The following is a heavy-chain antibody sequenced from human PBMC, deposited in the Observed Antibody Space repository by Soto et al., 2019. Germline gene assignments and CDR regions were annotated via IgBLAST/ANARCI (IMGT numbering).Heavy chain of an antibody. D-gene: IGHD1-26*01. J-gene: IGHJ4*02. Sequence: PSQTLSLTCVISGASVSSNRAALNLIMQSPSRGLEWLGRTYYRSKWYSDYAASVESRITVNPDTSKNHFSLKLNSVTPEDTAVYYCARGEQYSGRIFDYWGQGTLVTVAS. CDR3: ARGEQYSGRIFDY. CDR2: TYYRSKWYS. V-gene: IGHV6-1*01. CDR1: GASVSSNRAA.